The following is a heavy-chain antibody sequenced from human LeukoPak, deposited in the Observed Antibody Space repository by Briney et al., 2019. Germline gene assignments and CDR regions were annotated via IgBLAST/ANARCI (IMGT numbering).Heavy chain of an antibody. V-gene: IGHV1-69*05. CDR3: ARDQDRQDYYYYMDV. J-gene: IGHJ6*03. CDR2: IIPIFGTA. Sequence: ASVTVSCKASGGTFSSYAISWVRQAPGQGLEWMGGIIPIFGTANYAQKFQGRVTITTDESTSTAYMELSSLRSEDTAVYYCARDQDRQDYYYYMDVWGKGTTVTVSS. CDR1: GGTFSSYA. D-gene: IGHD3-22*01.